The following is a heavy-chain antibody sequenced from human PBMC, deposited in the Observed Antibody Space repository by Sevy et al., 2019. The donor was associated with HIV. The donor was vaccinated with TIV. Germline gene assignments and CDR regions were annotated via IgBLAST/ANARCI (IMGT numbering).Heavy chain of an antibody. J-gene: IGHJ4*02. Sequence: SETLSLTCTVSGFSISSDYYWGWIRQPPGKGLEWIGSIYDGGSTYYNPSIKSRVTISIDTSKKQFSLKLSSVTAADTAVYYCARDYCGSGNHYEFVYWGQGTLVTVSS. D-gene: IGHD3-10*01. CDR2: IYDGGST. CDR3: ARDYCGSGNHYEFVY. CDR1: GFSISSDYY. V-gene: IGHV4-38-2*02.